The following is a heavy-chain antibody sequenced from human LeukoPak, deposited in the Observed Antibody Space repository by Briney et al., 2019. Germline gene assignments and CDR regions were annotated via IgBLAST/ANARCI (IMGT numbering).Heavy chain of an antibody. CDR1: GFTFSSYS. D-gene: IGHD1-1*01. V-gene: IGHV3-21*01. J-gene: IGHJ6*02. CDR2: ISSSSSYI. CDR3: ARLELERGYGMDV. Sequence: GGSLRLSCAASGFTFSSYSMNWVRQAPGKGLEWVPSISSSSSYIYYADSVKGRFTISRDNAKNSLYLQMNSLRAEDTAVYYCARLELERGYGMDVWGQGTTVTVSS.